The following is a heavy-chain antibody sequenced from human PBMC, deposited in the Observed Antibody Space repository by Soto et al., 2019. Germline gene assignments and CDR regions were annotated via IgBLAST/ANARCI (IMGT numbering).Heavy chain of an antibody. V-gene: IGHV3-23*01. CDR3: AKAIKYSSGWYNY. Sequence: GGSLRLSCAASGFTFSSYAMSWVRQAPGKGLEWVSAISGSGGSTYYAESVKGRFTISRDNSKKTLYQQMNSLRAEDTVVYYCAKAIKYSSGWYNYWGQGTLVTVSS. J-gene: IGHJ4*02. CDR2: ISGSGGST. CDR1: GFTFSSYA. D-gene: IGHD6-19*01.